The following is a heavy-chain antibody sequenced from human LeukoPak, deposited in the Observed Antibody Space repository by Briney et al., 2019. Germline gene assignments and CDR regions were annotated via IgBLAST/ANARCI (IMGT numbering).Heavy chain of an antibody. D-gene: IGHD6-19*01. Sequence: PGGSLRLSCAASGFTFDTYAMSWVRQAPGKGLEWVSAISGSGGRTYSADSVKGRFTISRDNSKNTLYLQMNSLRAEDTAVYYCAKEKYSSGFFDYWGQGTLVTVSS. J-gene: IGHJ4*02. V-gene: IGHV3-23*01. CDR1: GFTFDTYA. CDR2: ISGSGGRT. CDR3: AKEKYSSGFFDY.